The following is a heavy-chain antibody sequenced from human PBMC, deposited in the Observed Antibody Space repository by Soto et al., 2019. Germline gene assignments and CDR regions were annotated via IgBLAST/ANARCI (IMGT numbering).Heavy chain of an antibody. J-gene: IGHJ6*02. Sequence: QVQLVQSGAEVKKPGSSVKVSCKASGGTFSSYTISWVRQAPGQGLEWMGRIIPILGIANYAQKFQGRVTITADKSTSTAYMELSSLRSEDTAVYYCASPRYPLGGYVGSYGMDVWGQGTTVTVSS. V-gene: IGHV1-69*02. CDR2: IIPILGIA. CDR3: ASPRYPLGGYVGSYGMDV. D-gene: IGHD5-12*01. CDR1: GGTFSSYT.